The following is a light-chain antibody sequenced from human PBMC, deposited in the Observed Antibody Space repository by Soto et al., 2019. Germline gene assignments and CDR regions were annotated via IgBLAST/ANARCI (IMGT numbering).Light chain of an antibody. J-gene: IGLJ3*02. CDR1: SSDVGGYNL. V-gene: IGLV2-23*01. Sequence: QSALTQPASVSGSPGQSITISCTGTSSDVGGYNLVSWYQQHPGKAPKLIIYEDYKRPSGVSNRFSGSKSGSTASLTISGLQAEDEADYYCCSYAGSTLRVFGGGTKLTVL. CDR2: EDY. CDR3: CSYAGSTLRV.